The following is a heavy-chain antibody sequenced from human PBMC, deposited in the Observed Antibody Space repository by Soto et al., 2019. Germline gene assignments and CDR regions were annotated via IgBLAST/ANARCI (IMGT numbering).Heavy chain of an antibody. CDR2: INHSGST. CDR1: GGSFSGYY. V-gene: IGHV4-34*01. Sequence: SETLSLTCAVYGGSFSGYYWSWIRQPPGKGLEWIGEINHSGSTNYNPSLKSRVTISVDTSKNQFSLKLSSVTAADTAVYYCARSYDSSGYYSEEYFQHWGQGTLVTVSS. CDR3: ARSYDSSGYYSEEYFQH. D-gene: IGHD3-22*01. J-gene: IGHJ1*01.